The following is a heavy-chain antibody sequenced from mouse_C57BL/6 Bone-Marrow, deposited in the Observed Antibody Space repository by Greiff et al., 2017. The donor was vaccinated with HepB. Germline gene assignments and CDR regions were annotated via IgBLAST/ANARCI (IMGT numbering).Heavy chain of an antibody. CDR2: IWSGGST. CDR1: GFSLTSYG. CDR3: ARNGYFDY. J-gene: IGHJ2*01. Sequence: VKLQESGPGLVQPSQSLSITCTASGFSLTSYGVHWVRQSPGKGLEWLGVIWSGGSTDYNAAFISRLSISKDNSKSQVFFKMNSLQADDTATDYCARNGYFDYWGQGTTLTVSS. V-gene: IGHV2-2*01.